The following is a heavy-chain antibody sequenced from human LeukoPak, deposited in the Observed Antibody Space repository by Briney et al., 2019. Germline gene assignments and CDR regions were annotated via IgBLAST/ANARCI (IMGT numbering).Heavy chain of an antibody. V-gene: IGHV3-48*03. CDR2: ISSSDNTI. Sequence: QPGGSLLLSCAASGFTFSSYAMNWGRQAPGKGLEWVSYISSSDNTIYYADSVKGRFTISRDNAKNSLYLQMNSLRAEDTAVYYCARDINWVGGYWGQGTLVTVSS. CDR1: GFTFSSYA. J-gene: IGHJ4*02. D-gene: IGHD7-27*01. CDR3: ARDINWVGGY.